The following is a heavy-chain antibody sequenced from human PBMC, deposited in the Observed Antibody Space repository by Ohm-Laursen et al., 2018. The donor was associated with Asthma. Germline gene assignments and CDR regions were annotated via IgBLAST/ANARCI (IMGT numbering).Heavy chain of an antibody. J-gene: IGHJ5*02. V-gene: IGHV4-59*01. CDR3: ARGYSRSAAWFDP. CDR2: VYYRGSA. Sequence: SETLSLTCTVSGGSISSYYWSWIRQPPGKGLEWIGYVYYRGSANYNPSVKSRVTISVDMAKNQFSLKLNSVTAADTAVYYCARGYSRSAAWFDPWGQGTLVTVSS. CDR1: GGSISSYY. D-gene: IGHD6-13*01.